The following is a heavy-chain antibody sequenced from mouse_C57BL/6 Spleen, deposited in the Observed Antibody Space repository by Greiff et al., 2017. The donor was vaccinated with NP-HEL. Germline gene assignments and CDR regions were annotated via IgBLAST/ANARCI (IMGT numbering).Heavy chain of an antibody. D-gene: IGHD2-4*01. J-gene: IGHJ3*01. CDR2: IDPANGNT. CDR3: SRGVYYYYDEGFAY. CDR1: GFKIKNNY. V-gene: IGHV14-3*01. Sequence: VQLKESVAELVRPGASVKLSCKASGFKIKNNYMHWVKQRPEQGLEWIGRIDPANGNTKYAPKFQGKATITADTSSNTAYLQLSSLTSEDTAIFYCSRGVYYYYDEGFAYWGQGTLVTVSA.